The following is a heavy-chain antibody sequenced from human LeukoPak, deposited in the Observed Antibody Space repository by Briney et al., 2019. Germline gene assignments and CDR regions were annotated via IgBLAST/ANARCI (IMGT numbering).Heavy chain of an antibody. CDR3: ARHSSGWLDRGTPGGDH. V-gene: IGHV3-30-3*01. D-gene: IGHD6-19*01. J-gene: IGHJ4*02. Sequence: VRQAPGXGLEWVALISYDADHTYSAASVKGRFTISRDNSKNTLYLQMNSLRFDDAAVYYCARHSSGWLDRGTPGGDHWGQGTLVTVSS. CDR2: ISYDADHT.